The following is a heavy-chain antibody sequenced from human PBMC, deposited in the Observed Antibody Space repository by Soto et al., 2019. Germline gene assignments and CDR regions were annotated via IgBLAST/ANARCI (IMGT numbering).Heavy chain of an antibody. CDR3: ARQRYSGSYYGY. V-gene: IGHV4-39*01. CDR1: GGSISSSSYY. J-gene: IGHJ4*02. Sequence: QLQLQESGPGLVKPSETLSLTCTVSGGSISSSSYYWGWIRQPPGKGLEWIGSIYYSGSTYYNPSLKSRVTISVDTSKNQFSLKLSSVTAADTAVYYCARQRYSGSYYGYWGQGTLVTVSS. D-gene: IGHD1-26*01. CDR2: IYYSGST.